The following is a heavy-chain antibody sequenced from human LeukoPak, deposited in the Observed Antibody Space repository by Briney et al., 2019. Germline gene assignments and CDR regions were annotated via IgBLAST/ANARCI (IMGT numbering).Heavy chain of an antibody. J-gene: IGHJ4*02. D-gene: IGHD6-19*01. Sequence: SVKVSCKASGYTFTGYYLHWVRQAPGQGLEWMGGIIPIFGTANYAQKFQGRVTITADKSTSTAYMELSSLRSEDTAVYYCAMGVGAPEDLAVAADFDYWGQGTLVTVSS. CDR3: AMGVGAPEDLAVAADFDY. CDR2: IIPIFGTA. V-gene: IGHV1-69*06. CDR1: GYTFTGYY.